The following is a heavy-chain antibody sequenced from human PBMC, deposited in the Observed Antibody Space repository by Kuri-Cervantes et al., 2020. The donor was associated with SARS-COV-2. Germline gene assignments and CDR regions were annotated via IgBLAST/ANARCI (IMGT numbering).Heavy chain of an antibody. CDR3: ARGGYFDWLANLYYYYMDV. Sequence: ASVKVSCKASGYTFTSYDINWVRQATGQGLEWMGWMNPNSGNTNYAQKLQGRVTMTTDTSTSTAYMELRSLRSDDTAVYYCARGGYFDWLANLYYYYMDVWGKGTTVTVSS. CDR1: GYTFTSYD. CDR2: MNPNSGNT. V-gene: IGHV1-18*01. D-gene: IGHD3-9*01. J-gene: IGHJ6*03.